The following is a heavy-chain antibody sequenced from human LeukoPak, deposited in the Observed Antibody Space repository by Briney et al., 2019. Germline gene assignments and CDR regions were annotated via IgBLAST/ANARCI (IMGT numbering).Heavy chain of an antibody. CDR3: AKDLSITGTKWDPYYYYYGMDV. Sequence: ESGGGVVQPGRSLRLSCAASGFTFSSYGMHWVRQAPGKGLEWVAVISYDGSNKYYADSVKGRFTISRDNSKNTLYLQMNSLRAEDTAVYYCAKDLSITGTKWDPYYYYYGMDVWGQGTTVTVSS. J-gene: IGHJ6*02. CDR2: ISYDGSNK. CDR1: GFTFSSYG. V-gene: IGHV3-30*18. D-gene: IGHD1-7*01.